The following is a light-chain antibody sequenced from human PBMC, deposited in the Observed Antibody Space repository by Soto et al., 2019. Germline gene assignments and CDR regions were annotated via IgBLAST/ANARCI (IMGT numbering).Light chain of an antibody. J-gene: IGKJ1*01. CDR2: AAS. Sequence: DIQMTQSPSSLSASVGDRVTITCRASQGIIDYLAWYQQKPGKVPKLLIYAASTLQSGVLSRFSGSGSGTDFTLTISSLQPEDVATYYCQKYNTAPQTFGPGTRVEIK. CDR1: QGIIDY. CDR3: QKYNTAPQT. V-gene: IGKV1-27*01.